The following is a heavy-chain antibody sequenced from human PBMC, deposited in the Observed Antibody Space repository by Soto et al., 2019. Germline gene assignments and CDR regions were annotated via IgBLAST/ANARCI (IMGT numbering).Heavy chain of an antibody. CDR3: ARGPMVRGTRYDMDV. CDR2: VYYSGST. D-gene: IGHD3-10*01. CDR1: GGSISSYY. J-gene: IGHJ6*02. V-gene: IGHV4-59*01. Sequence: TSETLSLTCTVSGGSISSYYWSWIRQPPGKGLEWIGYVYYSGSTNYNPSLKGRVTISIDTSKSQFSLKLSSVTAADTAVYYCARGPMVRGTRYDMDVWGQGTTVTVSS.